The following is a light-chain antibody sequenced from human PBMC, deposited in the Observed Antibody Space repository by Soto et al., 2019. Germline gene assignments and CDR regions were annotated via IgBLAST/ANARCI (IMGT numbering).Light chain of an antibody. CDR1: QSVSRY. Sequence: EIVLTQSPGTLSLSPGERAILSCRASQSVSRYLAWYQQKPGQAPRLLIYDASNRATGIPARFSGSGSGTDFTLTISSLEPEDFAVYYCQQYNNWPYTFGQGPRWIS. CDR3: QQYNNWPYT. CDR2: DAS. V-gene: IGKV3-11*01. J-gene: IGKJ2*01.